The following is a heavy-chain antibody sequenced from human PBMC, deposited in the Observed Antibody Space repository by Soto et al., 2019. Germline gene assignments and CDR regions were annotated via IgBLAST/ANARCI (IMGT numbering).Heavy chain of an antibody. CDR3: ARHASYEGSFDP. CDR2: IYDSRTS. D-gene: IGHD3-3*01. V-gene: IGHV4-59*08. J-gene: IGHJ5*02. Sequence: PSETLSLTCTVSGGSITTHYWSWIRRSPGKGLEWIAYIYDSRTSGFNPSLKSRVTISVDTSKSQVSLELSSVTAADTAVYYCARHASYEGSFDPWGQGIPVTVSS. CDR1: GGSITTHY.